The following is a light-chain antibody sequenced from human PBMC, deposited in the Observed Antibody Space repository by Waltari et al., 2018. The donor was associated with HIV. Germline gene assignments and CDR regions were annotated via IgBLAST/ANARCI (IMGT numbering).Light chain of an antibody. Sequence: YEVTQARSVSVTLGQTAKITCGGNYIGTKSVHWYQQRPGQAPTLVIFADSGRPSGVPDRFSGSSSGNLATLSIKRVQSGDEADYYCQVWDSGAVIFGGGTKLTV. V-gene: IGLV3-9*01. CDR2: ADS. J-gene: IGLJ2*01. CDR1: YIGTKS. CDR3: QVWDSGAVI.